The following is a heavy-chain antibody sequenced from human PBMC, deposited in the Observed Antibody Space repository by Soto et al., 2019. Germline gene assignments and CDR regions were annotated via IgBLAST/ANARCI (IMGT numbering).Heavy chain of an antibody. CDR1: EFTVSGHA. CDR2: ITADGGT. D-gene: IGHD2-15*01. V-gene: IGHV3-23*01. J-gene: IGHJ3*02. CDR3: APHVSCSGGSCQYDAFAI. Sequence: EVQVLESGGGLVQPGGSLRLSCEGSEFTVSGHAMTWIRQAPGKGPEWVSTITADGGTYYADSVKGRFAMSRDTSENPLYFQMSSLGAEDTAAYYCAPHVSCSGGSCQYDAFAIRGQGTMVTVSS.